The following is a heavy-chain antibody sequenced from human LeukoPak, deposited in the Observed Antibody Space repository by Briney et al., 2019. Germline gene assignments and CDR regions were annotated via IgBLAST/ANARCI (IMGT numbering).Heavy chain of an antibody. CDR2: MNPNSGDT. V-gene: IGHV1-8*01. J-gene: IGHJ4*02. CDR3: TRSGFGGGVHFDY. CDR1: GYTFTNYD. Sequence: WASVKVSCKASGYTFTNYDINWVRQAAGQGLEWMGWMNPNSGDTDYVEKFQGRVTMTRDTPMNTAYMELSSLRSDDTAVYYCTRSGFGGGVHFDYWGQGTPVTVSS. D-gene: IGHD3-16*01.